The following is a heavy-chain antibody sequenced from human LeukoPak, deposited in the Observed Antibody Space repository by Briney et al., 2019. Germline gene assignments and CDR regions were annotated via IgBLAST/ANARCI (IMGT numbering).Heavy chain of an antibody. CDR1: GGSISSYY. J-gene: IGHJ6*02. V-gene: IGHV4-4*07. CDR2: IYTGGST. Sequence: SATLSLTCTVSGGSISSYYWCWIRQPAGKGLEWIGRIYTGGSTNYNPSLKSRVTMSVDTSKNQFSLKLSSVTAADTAVYYCARHLGDYYYYGMDVWGQGTTVTVSS. D-gene: IGHD3-10*01. CDR3: ARHLGDYYYYGMDV.